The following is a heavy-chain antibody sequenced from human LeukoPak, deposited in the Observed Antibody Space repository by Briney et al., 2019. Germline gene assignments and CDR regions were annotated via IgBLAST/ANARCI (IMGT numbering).Heavy chain of an antibody. CDR2: IYYSGST. J-gene: IGHJ4*02. CDR1: GGSLSSGGYY. V-gene: IGHV4-31*03. Sequence: SQTLSLTCTVSGGSLSSGGYYWSWIRQHPGKGLEWIGYIYYSGSTYYNPSLKSRVTISVDTSKNQFSLKLSSVTAADTAVYYCARDEEIRLFGYFDYWGQGTLVTVSS. CDR3: ARDEEIRLFGYFDY. D-gene: IGHD3-3*01.